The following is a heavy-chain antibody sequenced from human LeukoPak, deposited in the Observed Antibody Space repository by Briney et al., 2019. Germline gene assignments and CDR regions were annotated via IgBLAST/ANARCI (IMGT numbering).Heavy chain of an antibody. D-gene: IGHD3-10*01. CDR3: ARGRGTVVRGRRRWFDP. CDR1: GGSFSGYY. CDR2: INHSGST. J-gene: IGHJ5*02. V-gene: IGHV4-34*01. Sequence: SETLSLTCAVYGGSFSGYYWSWIRQPPGKGLEWIGEINHSGSTNYNPSLKSRVTISVDTSKNQFSLKLSSVTAADTAVYYCARGRGTVVRGRRRWFDPWGQGTLVTVSS.